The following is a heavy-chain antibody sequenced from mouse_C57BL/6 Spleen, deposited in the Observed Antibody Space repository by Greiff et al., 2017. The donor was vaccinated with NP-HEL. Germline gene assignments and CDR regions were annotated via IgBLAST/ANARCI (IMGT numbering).Heavy chain of an antibody. CDR3: ARYGDYDDYYAMDY. CDR1: GFTFTDYY. V-gene: IGHV7-3*01. D-gene: IGHD2-4*01. J-gene: IGHJ4*01. CDR2: IRNKANGYTT. Sequence: EVHLVESGGGLVQPGGSLSLSCAASGFTFTDYYMSWVRQPPGKALEWLGFIRNKANGYTTEYSASVKGRFTISRDNSQSILYLQMNALRAEDSATYYCARYGDYDDYYAMDYWGQGTSVTVSS.